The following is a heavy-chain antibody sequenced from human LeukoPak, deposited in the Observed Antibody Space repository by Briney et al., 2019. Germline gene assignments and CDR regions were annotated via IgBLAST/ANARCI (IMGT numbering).Heavy chain of an antibody. D-gene: IGHD4-23*01. J-gene: IGHJ4*02. CDR3: ARERDGNIFDY. Sequence: GGSLRLSCAASGFTVSSNYMSWVRQAPGKGLEWVSVIYSGGSTYYADSVKGRFTISRDNSKNTLYLQMNSLRAEDTAVYYCARERDGNIFDYWGQGTLVTVSS. V-gene: IGHV3-53*01. CDR2: IYSGGST. CDR1: GFTVSSNY.